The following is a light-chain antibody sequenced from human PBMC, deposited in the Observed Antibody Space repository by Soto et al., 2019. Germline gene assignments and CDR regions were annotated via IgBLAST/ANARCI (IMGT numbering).Light chain of an antibody. J-gene: IGLJ2*01. V-gene: IGLV2-14*01. CDR1: RRDIGAYNL. CDR2: EVR. CDR3: SAYTSRSTLV. Sequence: SALTPPASVSGSPGQSITISCSGTRRDIGAYNLVSWYQQRPDKAPQLLIYEVRNRPSGISSRFSGSRSGNTASLAISSLLPEDEADYYCSAYTSRSTLVFGGGTKVTVL.